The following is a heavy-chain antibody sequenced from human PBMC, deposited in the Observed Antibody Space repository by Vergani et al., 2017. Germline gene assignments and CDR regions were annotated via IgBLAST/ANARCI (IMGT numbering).Heavy chain of an antibody. CDR3: AKLGGLAIFGVVTNYFDY. V-gene: IGHV3-23*01. J-gene: IGHJ4*02. Sequence: EVQLLESGGGLVQPGGSLRLSCAASGFTFSSYAMSWVRQAPGKGLEWVSVISGSGGSTYYADSVKGRFTISRDNSKNTLYLQMNSLRAEDTAVYYCAKLGGLAIFGVVTNYFDYWGQGTLVTVSS. CDR1: GFTFSSYA. CDR2: ISGSGGST. D-gene: IGHD3-3*01.